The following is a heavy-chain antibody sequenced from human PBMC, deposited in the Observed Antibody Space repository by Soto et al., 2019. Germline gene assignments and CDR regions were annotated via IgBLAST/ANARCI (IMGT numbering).Heavy chain of an antibody. Sequence: SVKVSCKASGYTFTSYGISWVRQAPGQGLEWMGGIIPIFGTANYAQKFQGRVTITADESTSTAYMELSSLRSEDTAVYYCARDVSSPGNDYYYGMDVWGQGTTVTVSS. CDR3: ARDVSSPGNDYYYGMDV. CDR2: IIPIFGTA. J-gene: IGHJ6*02. V-gene: IGHV1-69*13. CDR1: GYTFTSYG.